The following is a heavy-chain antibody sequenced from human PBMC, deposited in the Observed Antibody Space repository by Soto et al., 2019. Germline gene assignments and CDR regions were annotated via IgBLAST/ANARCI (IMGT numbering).Heavy chain of an antibody. V-gene: IGHV4-39*01. D-gene: IGHD3-9*01. CDR1: GGSNSSGSNY. J-gene: IGHJ4*02. CDR2: IYYSGST. Sequence: SESLSLTCTVSGGSNSSGSNYWGWIRQPPGKRLEWIGSIYYSGSTYYNPSLKSRVTISVDTSKNQFSLKLSSVTAADTAVYYCASYDILTGYYTGYFDYGGQGTLVTVSS. CDR3: ASYDILTGYYTGYFDY.